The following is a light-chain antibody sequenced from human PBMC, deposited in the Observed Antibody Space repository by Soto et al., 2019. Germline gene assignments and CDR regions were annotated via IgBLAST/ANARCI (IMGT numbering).Light chain of an antibody. Sequence: EIVLTQSPATLSSFPGDRVTLSCRASQSVSSNLAWYQQKPGQAPRLLIYGASSRATGIPDRFSGSGSGTDFTLTISSLQSEDFAVYYCQQYNNWPPITFGQGTRLEIK. CDR2: GAS. V-gene: IGKV3D-15*01. CDR1: QSVSSN. CDR3: QQYNNWPPIT. J-gene: IGKJ5*01.